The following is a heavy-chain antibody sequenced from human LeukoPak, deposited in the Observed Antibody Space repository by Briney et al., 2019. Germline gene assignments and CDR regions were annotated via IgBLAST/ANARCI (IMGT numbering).Heavy chain of an antibody. D-gene: IGHD4-17*01. V-gene: IGHV3-9*01. CDR2: ISWNSGSI. Sequence: GRSLRLSCAASGFTFDDYAMHWVRQAPGKGLEWVSGISWNSGSIGYADSVMGRFTISRDNAKNSLYLQMNSLRAEDTALYYCAKDPDYGDDYWGQGTLVTVSS. CDR3: AKDPDYGDDY. CDR1: GFTFDDYA. J-gene: IGHJ4*02.